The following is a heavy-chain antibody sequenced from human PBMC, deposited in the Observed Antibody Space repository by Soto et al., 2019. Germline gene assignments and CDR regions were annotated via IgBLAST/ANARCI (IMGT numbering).Heavy chain of an antibody. Sequence: QVQLVQSGAEEKKPGASVKVSCKDSGYTFTGYAMPWVRQAPGQRLEWMGWINAGNGNTKDSQQFQGRVTITRDPAASTAYMELSSLRSEDTAVYFCARAVAVAADFDYWGQGTLVTVSA. CDR2: INAGNGNT. CDR3: ARAVAVAADFDY. CDR1: GYTFTGYA. V-gene: IGHV1-3*05. D-gene: IGHD6-19*01. J-gene: IGHJ4*02.